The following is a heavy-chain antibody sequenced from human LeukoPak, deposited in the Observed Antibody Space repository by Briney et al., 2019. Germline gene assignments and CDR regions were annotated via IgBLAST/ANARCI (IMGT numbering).Heavy chain of an antibody. CDR1: GYSISSGYY. V-gene: IGHV4-38-2*02. J-gene: IGHJ3*02. CDR3: ARDRVVVVTATRLGNAFDI. CDR2: IYHSGST. D-gene: IGHD2-21*02. Sequence: SETLSLTCTVSGYSISSGYYWGWIRQPPGQGLEWIGSIYHSGSTYYNPSLRSRVTISVDTSKNQFSLKLSSVTAADTAVYYCARDRVVVVTATRLGNAFDIWGQGTMVTVSS.